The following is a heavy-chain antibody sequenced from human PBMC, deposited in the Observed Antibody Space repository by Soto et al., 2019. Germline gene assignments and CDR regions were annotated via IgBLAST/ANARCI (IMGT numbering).Heavy chain of an antibody. J-gene: IGHJ4*02. D-gene: IGHD5-12*01. Sequence: QVQLVQSGAEVKKPGSSVKVSCKASGGTFSSYTISWVRQAPGQGLEWMGRIIPILGIANYAQKFQGRVTITADKSTSTAYMELSSLRSEDTAVYYCASSSSGYDFDYWGQGTLVTVSS. CDR1: GGTFSSYT. CDR3: ASSSSGYDFDY. CDR2: IIPILGIA. V-gene: IGHV1-69*02.